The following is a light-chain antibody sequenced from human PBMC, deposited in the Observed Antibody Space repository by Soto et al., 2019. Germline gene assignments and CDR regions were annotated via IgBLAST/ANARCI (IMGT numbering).Light chain of an antibody. CDR3: QHYNRYSEA. CDR1: QTISSW. V-gene: IGKV1-5*03. CDR2: KAS. Sequence: DIQMTQSPSTLSGSVGDRVTITCRASQTISSWLAWYQQKPGKAPKLLIYKASTLKSGVPSRFSGSGSGTEFTLTISRLQPDDFAPYYCQHYNRYSEAFGQGTKVELK. J-gene: IGKJ1*01.